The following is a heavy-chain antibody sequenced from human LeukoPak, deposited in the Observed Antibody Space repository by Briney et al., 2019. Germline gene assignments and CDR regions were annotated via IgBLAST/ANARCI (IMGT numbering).Heavy chain of an antibody. CDR1: GFTLSSHW. CDR3: ARGEAFCDY. D-gene: IGHD3-3*02. Sequence: HPGGSLRLSCAASGFTLSSHWMSWVRQAPGKGLEWVANIKEDGNKQYYVDSVKGRFTISRDNAENSLYLEMNSLRPEDTAVYFCARGEAFCDYWGQGARVTVSS. V-gene: IGHV3-7*05. J-gene: IGHJ4*02. CDR2: IKEDGNKQ.